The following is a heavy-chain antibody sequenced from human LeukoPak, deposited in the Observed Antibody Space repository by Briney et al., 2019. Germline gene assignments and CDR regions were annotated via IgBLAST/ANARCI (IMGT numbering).Heavy chain of an antibody. V-gene: IGHV4-4*02. CDR3: ARDLGYCSSTSCYGDAFDI. D-gene: IGHD2-2*01. CDR1: GGSISSSNW. CDR2: IYHSGST. J-gene: IGHJ3*02. Sequence: SETLSLTCAVSGGSISSSNWWSWVRQPPGKGLEWIGEIYHSGSTNYNPSLKSRVTISVDKSKNQFSLKLSSVTAADTAVYYCARDLGYCSSTSCYGDAFDIWGQGTMGTVSS.